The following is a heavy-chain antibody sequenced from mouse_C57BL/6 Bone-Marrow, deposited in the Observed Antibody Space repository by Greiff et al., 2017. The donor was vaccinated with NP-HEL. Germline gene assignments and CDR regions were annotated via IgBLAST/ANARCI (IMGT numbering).Heavy chain of an antibody. J-gene: IGHJ1*03. D-gene: IGHD1-1*01. CDR1: GYTFTSYW. V-gene: IGHV1-85*01. Sequence: QVQLQQPGAELVKPGASVKMSCKASGYTFTSYWITWVKQRPGQGLEWIGWIYPRDGSTKYNEKFKGKATLTVDTSSSTAYMELHSLTSEDSAVYFCAIYYGSSYVHWYFDVWGTGTTVTVSS. CDR3: AIYYGSSYVHWYFDV. CDR2: IYPRDGST.